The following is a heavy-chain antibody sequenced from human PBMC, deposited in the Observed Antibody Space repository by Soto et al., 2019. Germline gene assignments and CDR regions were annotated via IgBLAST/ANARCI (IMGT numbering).Heavy chain of an antibody. J-gene: IGHJ6*03. D-gene: IGHD4-4*01. CDR1: GFPFSVFS. CDR3: ARDHRGLDYNNNLGCHMDV. V-gene: IGHV3-21*01. Sequence: EVQLVESGGGLVRPGGSLRLSCAASGFPFSVFSMNWVRQAPGKGLEWVSSMNSVNTYIKYADSVRGRFTISRDNAKNSLFLQMSSLSVDDTAVYYCARDHRGLDYNNNLGCHMDVWGKGTTVTVSS. CDR2: MNSVNTYI.